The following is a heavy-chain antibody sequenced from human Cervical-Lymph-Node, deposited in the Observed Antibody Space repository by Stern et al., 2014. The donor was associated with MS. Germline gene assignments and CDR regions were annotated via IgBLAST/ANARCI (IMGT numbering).Heavy chain of an antibody. CDR3: ARAPYDSSGYYGPWFDY. D-gene: IGHD3-22*01. CDR1: GFTFSSYA. Sequence: QVQLVESGGGVVQPGRSLRLSCAASGFTFSSYAMHWVRQAPGKGLEWVAVISYDGSNKYYADSVKGRFTISRDNSKNTLYLQMNSLRAEDTAVYYCARAPYDSSGYYGPWFDYWGQGTLVTVSS. CDR2: ISYDGSNK. V-gene: IGHV3-30*01. J-gene: IGHJ4*02.